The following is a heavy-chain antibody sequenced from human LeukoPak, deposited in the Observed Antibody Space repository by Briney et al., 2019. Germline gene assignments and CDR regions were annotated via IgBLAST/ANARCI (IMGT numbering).Heavy chain of an antibody. Sequence: SVKVSCKASGGTFSNDAISWVRQAPGQGLEWMGRIVPNLGMALYAQKFKGRVTITADKSPSTAYMELSSLTSEDTAVYFCARDLVCTMNCKDSWGQGTLVTVSS. CDR1: GGTFSNDA. J-gene: IGHJ4*02. V-gene: IGHV1-69*04. D-gene: IGHD2-2*01. CDR2: IVPNLGMA. CDR3: ARDLVCTMNCKDS.